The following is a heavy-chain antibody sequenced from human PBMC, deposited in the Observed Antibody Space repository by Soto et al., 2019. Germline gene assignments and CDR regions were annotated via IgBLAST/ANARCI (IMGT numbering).Heavy chain of an antibody. CDR2: IYNSGST. Sequence: QVQLQESGPGLVKASQTLSLTCTVSGGSISSGGYYWSWIRQHPGKGLEWIGYIYNSGSTYYNPSIKSRVTISAYPSKNQFSRKLSSVTAADTAVYYCARDPAPWGQGTLVTVSS. CDR3: ARDPAP. V-gene: IGHV4-31*03. CDR1: GGSISSGGYY. J-gene: IGHJ5*02.